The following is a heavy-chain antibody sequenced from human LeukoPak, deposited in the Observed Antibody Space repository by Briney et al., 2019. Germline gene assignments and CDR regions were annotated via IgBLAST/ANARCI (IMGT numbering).Heavy chain of an antibody. V-gene: IGHV4-59*08. CDR2: IYYSGST. J-gene: IGHJ4*02. D-gene: IGHD3-3*01. CDR3: ARVWAEWSPYFDY. Sequence: PSETLSLTCTASGGSISSYYWSWIRQPPGKGLEWIGYIYYSGSTNYNPSLKSRVTISVDTSKNQFSLKLSSVTAADTAVYYCARVWAEWSPYFDYWGQGTLVTVSS. CDR1: GGSISSYY.